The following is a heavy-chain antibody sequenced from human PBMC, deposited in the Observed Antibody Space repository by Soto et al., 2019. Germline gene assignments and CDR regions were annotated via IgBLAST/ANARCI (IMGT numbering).Heavy chain of an antibody. D-gene: IGHD4-17*01. CDR2: IYYSGST. J-gene: IGHJ4*02. CDR1: GGSISSYY. CDR3: ASSYGDYVSY. V-gene: IGHV4-59*08. Sequence: SETLSLTCTVSGGSISSYYWSWIRQPPGKGLEWIGYIYYSGSTNYNPSLKSRVTISVDTSKNQFSLKLSSVTAADTAVYYCASSYGDYVSYWGQGTLVTVSS.